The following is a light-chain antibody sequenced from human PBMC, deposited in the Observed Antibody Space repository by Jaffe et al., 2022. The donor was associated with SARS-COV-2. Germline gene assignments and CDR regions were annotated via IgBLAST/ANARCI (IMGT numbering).Light chain of an antibody. V-gene: IGLV2-14*01. J-gene: IGLJ3*02. Sequence: QSALTQPASVSGSPGQSITISCTGTSSDIGGYNYVSWYQQYPGKAPKLIISEVSNRPSGVPDRFSGSKSGNTASLTLSGLQAEDEAHYYCCSYTTMSTLVFGGGTKLTVL. CDR1: SSDIGGYNY. CDR2: EVS. CDR3: CSYTTMSTLV.